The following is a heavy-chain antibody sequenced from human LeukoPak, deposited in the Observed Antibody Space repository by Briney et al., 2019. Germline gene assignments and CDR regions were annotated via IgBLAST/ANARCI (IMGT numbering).Heavy chain of an antibody. D-gene: IGHD2-2*01. CDR3: ARDGTSTDDY. J-gene: IGHJ4*02. CDR1: GYTFSNFG. V-gene: IGHV1-18*01. Sequence: VASVKVSCKTSGYTFSNFGINWVRQAPGQGLEWMGWISGNNDNPNYGQEFQGRFTVTTDSSTSTAYMELRNLRFDDTAVYYCARDGTSTDDYWGQGTLVTVSS. CDR2: ISGNNDNP.